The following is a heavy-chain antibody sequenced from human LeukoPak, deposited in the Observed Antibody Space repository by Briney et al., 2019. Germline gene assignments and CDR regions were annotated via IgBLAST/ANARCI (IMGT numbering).Heavy chain of an antibody. J-gene: IGHJ5*02. CDR1: GGTFSNYA. D-gene: IGHD5-12*01. Sequence: ASVKVSCKASGGTFSNYAISWVRQAPGQALDCIGGIIPIFGTANYAQKFQGRITITADESTSTAYMEMNSLRSEDTAVYYCARLINSGYDNRGWFDPWGQGTLVTVSS. CDR2: IIPIFGTA. CDR3: ARLINSGYDNRGWFDP. V-gene: IGHV1-69*01.